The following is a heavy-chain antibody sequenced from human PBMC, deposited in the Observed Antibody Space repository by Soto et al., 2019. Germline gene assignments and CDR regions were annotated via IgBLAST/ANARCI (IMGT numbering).Heavy chain of an antibody. CDR2: IKQDGSEK. J-gene: IGHJ4*02. CDR1: GFTFSSYW. CDR3: ARVGLRWIQLWYFDY. Sequence: EVQLVESGGGLVQPGGSLRLSCAASGFTFSSYWMSWVRQAPGKGLEWVANIKQDGSEKYYVDSVYGRFTISRDNAKNSLYLQMNSLRAEDTAVYYCARVGLRWIQLWYFDYWGQGTLVAVSS. D-gene: IGHD5-18*01. V-gene: IGHV3-7*01.